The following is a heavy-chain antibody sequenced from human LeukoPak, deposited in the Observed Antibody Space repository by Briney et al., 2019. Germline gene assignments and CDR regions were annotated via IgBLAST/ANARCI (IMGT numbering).Heavy chain of an antibody. CDR2: IKQDGSET. CDR3: ARIGYSSSSLDY. J-gene: IGHJ4*02. D-gene: IGHD6-6*01. V-gene: IGHV3-7*01. Sequence: GGSLRLSCAASGFTFTRYWMSWVRQAPGRGLEWVANIKQDGSETHYVDSVKGRFTISRDNAKNSLFLQMNSLRAEDTAVYYCARIGYSSSSLDYWGQGTLVTVSS. CDR1: GFTFTRYW.